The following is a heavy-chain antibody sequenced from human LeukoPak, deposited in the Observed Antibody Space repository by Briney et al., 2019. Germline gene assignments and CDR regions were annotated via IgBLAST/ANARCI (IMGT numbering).Heavy chain of an antibody. J-gene: IGHJ4*02. Sequence: ASVKVSCKASGYTFTSYDINWVRQATGQGLEWMGWMNPNSGNTGYAQKFQGRVTITRNTSISTAYMELSSLRSEDTAVYYCARGPYYGSGSYFGEFDYWGQGTLVTVFS. CDR2: MNPNSGNT. V-gene: IGHV1-8*03. D-gene: IGHD3-10*01. CDR1: GYTFTSYD. CDR3: ARGPYYGSGSYFGEFDY.